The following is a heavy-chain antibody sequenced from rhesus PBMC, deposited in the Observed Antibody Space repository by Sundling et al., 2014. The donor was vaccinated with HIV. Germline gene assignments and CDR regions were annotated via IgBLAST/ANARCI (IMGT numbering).Heavy chain of an antibody. CDR1: GFTFSNYW. CDR3: ARVLRYYEDDYGYYYTRFGGLDS. CDR2: INSAGSST. V-gene: IGHV3-28*02. Sequence: EVQLVESGGGLAKPGGSLRLSCAASGFTFSNYWMYWVRQAPGKGLEWISAINSAGSSTYYADSVKGRFTISRENAKNTLYLQMDSLRAEDTAVYYCARVLRYYEDDYGYYYTRFGGLDSWGQGVVVTVSS. J-gene: IGHJ6*01. D-gene: IGHD3-9*01.